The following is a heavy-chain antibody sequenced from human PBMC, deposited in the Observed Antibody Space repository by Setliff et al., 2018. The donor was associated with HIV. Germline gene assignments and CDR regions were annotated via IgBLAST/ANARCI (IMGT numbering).Heavy chain of an antibody. J-gene: IGHJ5*01. D-gene: IGHD6-19*01. Sequence: SETLSLTCSVSGGSINTSSYYWAWVRQPPGNELEWIGSIYHDGTTHYRSSFRSRAAISIDTSKSQISLKVRSVTAADTAVYFCAGHTVTSGWLSLNWFDPWGQGILVTVSS. V-gene: IGHV4-39*07. CDR1: GGSINTSSYY. CDR2: IYHDGTT. CDR3: AGHTVTSGWLSLNWFDP.